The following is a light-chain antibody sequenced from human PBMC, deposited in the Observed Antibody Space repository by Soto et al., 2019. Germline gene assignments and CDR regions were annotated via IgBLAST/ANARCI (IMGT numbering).Light chain of an antibody. CDR2: EVS. J-gene: IGLJ1*01. CDR1: SSDVGGYNY. V-gene: IGLV2-8*01. CDR3: SSYAGSNIIV. Sequence: QSALTQPPSASGSPGQSVTISCSGTSSDVGGYNYVSWYQQHPGRPPKLMIYEVSKRPSGVPVRFSGSKSGNTGSLTVSGLQSEDEADYYCSSYAGSNIIVFGTGTKRTGL.